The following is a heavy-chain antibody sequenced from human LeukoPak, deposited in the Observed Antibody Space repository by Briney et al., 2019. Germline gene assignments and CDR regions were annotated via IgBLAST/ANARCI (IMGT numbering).Heavy chain of an antibody. V-gene: IGHV3-7*05. CDR1: GYTFSRYW. Sequence: GGSLRLSCAASGYTFSRYWMTWVRQAPGKGLEWVANIKQDGTEKYYVDSVKGRFTISRDNAKNSLYLQMNSLRAEDTAVYYCARDSEWGLLRSDYWGQGTLVTVSS. J-gene: IGHJ4*02. D-gene: IGHD1-26*01. CDR2: IKQDGTEK. CDR3: ARDSEWGLLRSDY.